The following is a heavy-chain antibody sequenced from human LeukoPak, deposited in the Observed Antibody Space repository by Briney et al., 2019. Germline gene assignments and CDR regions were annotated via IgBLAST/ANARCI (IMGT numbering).Heavy chain of an antibody. CDR1: GGSISSGGYS. V-gene: IGHV4-30-2*01. CDR2: IYHSGST. Sequence: SETLSLTCAVSGGSISSGGYSWSWIRQPPGKGLEWIGYIYHSGSTYYNPSLKSRVTISVDTSKNQFSLKLSSVTAADTAVYYCARLDSSGYYPQSYFDYWGQGTLVTVSS. D-gene: IGHD3-22*01. CDR3: ARLDSSGYYPQSYFDY. J-gene: IGHJ4*02.